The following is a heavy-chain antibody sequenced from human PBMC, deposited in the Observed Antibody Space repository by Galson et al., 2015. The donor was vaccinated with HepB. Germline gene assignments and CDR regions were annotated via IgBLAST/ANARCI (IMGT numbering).Heavy chain of an antibody. J-gene: IGHJ4*02. CDR2: IWYDANNK. D-gene: IGHD3/OR15-3a*01. V-gene: IGHV3-33*01. CDR1: GFTFSSYG. CDR3: ARGLEDWEPTLDY. Sequence: SLRLSCAASGFTFSSYGMHWVRQAPGKGLEWVAVIWYDANNKYYADSVKGRFTISRDNSKNTLYLQMNSLRGEDTAVYYCARGLEDWEPTLDYWGQGTLVTVSS.